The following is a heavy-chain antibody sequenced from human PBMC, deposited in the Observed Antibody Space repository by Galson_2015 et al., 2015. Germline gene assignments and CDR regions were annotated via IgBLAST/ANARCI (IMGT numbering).Heavy chain of an antibody. CDR1: GDSVSSHNVI. J-gene: IGHJ4*02. CDR2: TYYRSKWYI. CDR3: VKAPAGTYGISQY. D-gene: IGHD1-26*01. V-gene: IGHV6-1*01. Sequence: CAISGDSVSSHNVIWHWIRQSPSRGLEWLGRTYYRSKWYIDYAASVNSRITINPDTSKNQFSLQLNSVTPEDTAVYYCVKAPAGTYGISQYWGQGTLVSVSS.